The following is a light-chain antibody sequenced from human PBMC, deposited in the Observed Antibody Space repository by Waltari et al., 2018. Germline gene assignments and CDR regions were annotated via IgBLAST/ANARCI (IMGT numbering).Light chain of an antibody. J-gene: IGKJ3*01. CDR2: AAS. CDR1: QSVGHTY. Sequence: ETVLTQSPGSLSLSPGETATLSCRASQSVGHTYLAWYQQRPGQAPRLLIYAASSRATGGPDRFSGSGSGSGSGTNFTLTISRLEPEDFAVYYCQQYGTSVFSFGPGTKVDF. CDR3: QQYGTSVFS. V-gene: IGKV3-20*01.